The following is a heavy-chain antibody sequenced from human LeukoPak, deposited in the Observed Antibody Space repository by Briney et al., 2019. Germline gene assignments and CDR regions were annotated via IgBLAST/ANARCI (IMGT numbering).Heavy chain of an antibody. V-gene: IGHV4-4*02. Sequence: PSGTLSLTCAVSGGSISSSNWWSWVRQPPGKGLEWIGEIYHSGSTNYNPSLKSRVTISVDKSKNQFSLKLSSVTAADTAVYYCARHPYSESCSRTNCFRNWFDPWGQGTLVSVSS. D-gene: IGHD2-2*01. J-gene: IGHJ5*02. CDR1: GGSISSSNW. CDR2: IYHSGST. CDR3: ARHPYSESCSRTNCFRNWFDP.